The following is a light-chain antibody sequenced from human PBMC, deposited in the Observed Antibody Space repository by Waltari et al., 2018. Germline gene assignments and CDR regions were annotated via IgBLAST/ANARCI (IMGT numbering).Light chain of an antibody. J-gene: IGKJ4*01. CDR3: HQRSNWPLT. CDR2: DAS. V-gene: IGKV3-11*01. Sequence: EIVLTQSPATLSLSPGDTATVSCRASQSVYTYLAWYQHKPGQVPRLRIYDASKRATGVPASFSGSGSGADFTLIISSLEPEDFAVYYCHQRSNWPLTFGGGTKVDIK. CDR1: QSVYTY.